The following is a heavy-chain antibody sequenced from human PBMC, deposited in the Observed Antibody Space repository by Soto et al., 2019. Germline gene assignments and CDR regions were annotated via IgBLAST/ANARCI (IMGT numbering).Heavy chain of an antibody. D-gene: IGHD3-16*01. Sequence: PGGSLRLACAASGFPFSSYAMHWVLQAPGKGLEWVAVISYDGSNKYYADSVKGRFTISRDNSKNTLYLQMNSLRAEDTAVYYCARDSLTDLSNAFEIWGQGTMVTVSS. CDR3: ARDSLTDLSNAFEI. J-gene: IGHJ3*02. CDR2: ISYDGSNK. CDR1: GFPFSSYA. V-gene: IGHV3-30-3*01.